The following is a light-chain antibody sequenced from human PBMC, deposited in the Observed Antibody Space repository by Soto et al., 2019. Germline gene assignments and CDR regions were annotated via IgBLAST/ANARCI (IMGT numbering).Light chain of an antibody. J-gene: IGLJ3*02. Sequence: QTVVTQEPSFSVAPGRTVTFTCGLSSGSVSTTYHPSWYQQTSGQAPRTLIYNTDIRSSGVPDRFSGSILGNTAALTITGAQPDDESHYYCALYMGSGIWVFGGGTKLTVL. CDR2: NTD. CDR1: SGSVSTTYH. V-gene: IGLV8-61*01. CDR3: ALYMGSGIWV.